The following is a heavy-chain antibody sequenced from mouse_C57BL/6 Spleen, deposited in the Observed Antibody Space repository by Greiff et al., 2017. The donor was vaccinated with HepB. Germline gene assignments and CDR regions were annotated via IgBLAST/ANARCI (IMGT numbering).Heavy chain of an antibody. J-gene: IGHJ2*01. Sequence: QVQLQQPGTELVKPGASVKLSCKASGYTFTSYWMHWVKQRPGQGLEWIGNINPSNGGTNYNEKFKSKATLTVDKSSSTAYMQLISLTSEDSALYYCARAGNWDYFDYWGQGTTLTVSS. CDR1: GYTFTSYW. CDR2: INPSNGGT. V-gene: IGHV1-53*01. D-gene: IGHD4-1*01. CDR3: ARAGNWDYFDY.